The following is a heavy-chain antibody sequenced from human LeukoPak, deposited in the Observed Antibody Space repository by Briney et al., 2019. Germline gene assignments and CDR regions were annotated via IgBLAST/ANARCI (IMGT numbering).Heavy chain of an antibody. CDR2: INPNSGGT. J-gene: IGHJ4*02. V-gene: IGHV1-2*02. D-gene: IGHD3-10*01. Sequence: ASVKVSCKASGYTFTGYYMHWVRQAPGQGLEWMGWINPNSGGTNYAQKFQGRVTMTRGTSISTAYMELSRLRSDDTAVYYCARTPLYGSGSVPIDYWGQGTLVTVSS. CDR1: GYTFTGYY. CDR3: ARTPLYGSGSVPIDY.